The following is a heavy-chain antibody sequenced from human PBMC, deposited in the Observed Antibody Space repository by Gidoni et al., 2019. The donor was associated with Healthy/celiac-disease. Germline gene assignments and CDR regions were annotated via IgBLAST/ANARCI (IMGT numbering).Heavy chain of an antibody. V-gene: IGHV4-59*01. CDR2: IYYSGST. Sequence: QVQLQESGPGLVKPSATLSLTCTVSGGSISSYYWSWIRQPPGKGLEWIGYIYYSGSTNYNPSLKSRVTISVDTSKNQFSLKLSSVTAADTAVYYCARLWLGATVGGIDYWGQGTLVTVSS. CDR3: ARLWLGATVGGIDY. CDR1: GGSISSYY. J-gene: IGHJ4*02. D-gene: IGHD1-26*01.